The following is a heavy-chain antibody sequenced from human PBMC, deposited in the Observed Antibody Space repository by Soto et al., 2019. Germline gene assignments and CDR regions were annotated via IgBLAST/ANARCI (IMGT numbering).Heavy chain of an antibody. V-gene: IGHV1-8*01. Sequence: QVQLVQSGAEVKKPWASVKVSCKASGYTFTSYDINWVRQATGQGLEWMGWMNPNSGNTGYAQKFQGRVTMTRNTSISQAYMELSSLRSEDTVVYYGARRHSPPYYDFWSGYYTNYYYYYMDVWGKGTTVTVSS. CDR1: GYTFTSYD. J-gene: IGHJ6*03. D-gene: IGHD3-3*01. CDR2: MNPNSGNT. CDR3: ARRHSPPYYDFWSGYYTNYYYYYMDV.